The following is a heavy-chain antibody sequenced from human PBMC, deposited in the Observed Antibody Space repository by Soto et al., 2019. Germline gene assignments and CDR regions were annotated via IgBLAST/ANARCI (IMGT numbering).Heavy chain of an antibody. Sequence: QVQLVQSGAEVKKPGSSVKVSCKASGGTFSSYSINWVRQAPGQGLEWMGEIIPIFGTANYAQTFQGRVTIAADESTSTAYVELSSLRSEDTAVYYCARDGGRHSGGMDYWGQGTLVTVSS. V-gene: IGHV1-69*01. D-gene: IGHD1-26*01. J-gene: IGHJ4*02. CDR1: GGTFSSYS. CDR2: IIPIFGTA. CDR3: ARDGGRHSGGMDY.